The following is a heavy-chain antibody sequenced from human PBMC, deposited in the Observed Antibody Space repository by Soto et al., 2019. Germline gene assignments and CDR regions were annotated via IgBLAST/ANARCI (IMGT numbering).Heavy chain of an antibody. J-gene: IGHJ1*01. D-gene: IGHD4-17*01. CDR1: GGSFRGYY. Sequence: QVQLQQWGAGLLKPSETLSLTCAVYGGSFRGYYWSWIRQPPGKGLEWIGEINHSGSTNYNPSLKRRVTISVDTSKNQFSLKLSSVTAADTAVYYCARQHDYGAVYFQHWGQGTLVTVSS. CDR2: INHSGST. V-gene: IGHV4-34*01. CDR3: ARQHDYGAVYFQH.